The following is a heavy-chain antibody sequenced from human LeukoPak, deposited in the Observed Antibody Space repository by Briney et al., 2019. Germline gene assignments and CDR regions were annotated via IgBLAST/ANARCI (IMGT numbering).Heavy chain of an antibody. J-gene: IGHJ1*01. CDR2: VDESGNS. CDR3: ARAEMRLQWKEIDQ. V-gene: IGHV4-34*01. Sequence: HPSETLSLTCGVYGVSLRGYHWSWIRQSPGRGLEWIGEVDESGNSNYNPSLKRRVTISIDTYENQFSLEVTSVTAADTAIYYCARAEMRLQWKEIDQWGQGTLVTVSS. CDR1: GVSLRGYH. D-gene: IGHD2-15*01.